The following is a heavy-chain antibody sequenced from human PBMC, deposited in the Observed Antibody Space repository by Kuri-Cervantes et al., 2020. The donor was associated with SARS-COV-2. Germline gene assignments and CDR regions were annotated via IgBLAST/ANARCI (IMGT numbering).Heavy chain of an antibody. CDR1: GYSFTSYW. J-gene: IGHJ4*02. CDR2: IYPGDSDT. V-gene: IGHV5-51*01. CDR3: ARSSTPSVVIATSPLDY. D-gene: IGHD2-21*01. Sequence: GESLKISCKGSGYSFTSYWIGWVRQMPGKGLEWMGIIYPGDSDTRYSPSFQGQVTIPADKSISTAYLQWSSLKASDTAMYYCARSSTPSVVIATSPLDYWGQGTLVTVSS.